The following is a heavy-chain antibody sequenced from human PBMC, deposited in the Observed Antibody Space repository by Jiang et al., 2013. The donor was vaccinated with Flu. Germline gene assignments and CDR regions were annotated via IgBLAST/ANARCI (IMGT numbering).Heavy chain of an antibody. CDR1: GYTFTSYG. Sequence: CKASGYTFTSYGISWVRQAPGQGLEWMGWISAYNGNTNYAQKLQGRVTMTTDTSTSTAYMELSSLRSEDTAVYYCARAGAYSGYNAYYFHYWGQGTLVTVSS. CDR2: ISAYNGNT. D-gene: IGHD5-12*01. V-gene: IGHV1-18*01. CDR3: ARAGAYSGYNAYYFHY. J-gene: IGHJ4*02.